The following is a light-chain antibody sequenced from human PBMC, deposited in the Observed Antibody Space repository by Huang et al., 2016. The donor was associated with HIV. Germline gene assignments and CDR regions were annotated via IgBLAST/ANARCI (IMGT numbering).Light chain of an antibody. J-gene: IGKJ1*01. CDR1: QSVYSSFTSKDY. V-gene: IGKV4-1*01. CDR2: WAS. CDR3: QQYYSSPQT. Sequence: DIIMSQSPDSLAVSLGERATINCRSSQSVYSSFTSKDYMAWFQQQPGQPPRLLLFWASTREAGVPDRFSGSGSGTHFTLTFASLEAEDAAIYFCQQYYSSPQTFGQGTRVEVK.